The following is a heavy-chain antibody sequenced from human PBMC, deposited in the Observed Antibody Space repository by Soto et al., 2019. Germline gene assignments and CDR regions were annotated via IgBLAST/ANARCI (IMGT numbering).Heavy chain of an antibody. CDR3: ARDSPISGFDY. Sequence: SETLSLTCTVSGGSISSGGYYWSWIRQHPGKGLEWIGNIYYSGSTYYNPSLKSRVSISVNTSKKQISLKLSSMTAADTAVYYCARDSPISGFDYWGQGTLVTVSS. J-gene: IGHJ4*02. CDR2: IYYSGST. CDR1: GGSISSGGYY. D-gene: IGHD2-21*01. V-gene: IGHV4-31*03.